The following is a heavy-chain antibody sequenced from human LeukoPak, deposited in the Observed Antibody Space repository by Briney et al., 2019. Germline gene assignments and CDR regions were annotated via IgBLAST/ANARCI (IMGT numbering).Heavy chain of an antibody. D-gene: IGHD4-17*01. CDR2: ISAYNGNT. CDR3: ARDRLALDYGDYDSPEHYGMDV. J-gene: IGHJ6*02. CDR1: GYTFTSYG. Sequence: ASVKVSCKASGYTFTSYGISWVRQAPGQGLEWIGWISAYNGNTNYAQKLQGRVTMTTDTSTSTAYMELRSLRSDDTAVYYCARDRLALDYGDYDSPEHYGMDVWGQGTTVTVSS. V-gene: IGHV1-18*01.